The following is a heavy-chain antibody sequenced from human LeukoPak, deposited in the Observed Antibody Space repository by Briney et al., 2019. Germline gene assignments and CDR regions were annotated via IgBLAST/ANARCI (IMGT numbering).Heavy chain of an antibody. V-gene: IGHV3-30*03. CDR1: GFNFSSYG. J-gene: IGHJ4*02. D-gene: IGHD3-22*01. Sequence: GGSLRLSCAASGFNFSSYGIHWVRQAPGKGLEWVAVILYDGSNKYYTDSVKGRFTISRDNSKNTLYLEMNSLRAEDTAVYYCAREYYYDSSGYYFDYWGQGTLVTVSS. CDR3: AREYYYDSSGYYFDY. CDR2: ILYDGSNK.